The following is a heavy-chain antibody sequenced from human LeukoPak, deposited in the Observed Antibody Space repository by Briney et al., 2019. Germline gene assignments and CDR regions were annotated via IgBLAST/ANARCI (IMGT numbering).Heavy chain of an antibody. CDR3: ARIMIRGAPSDN. D-gene: IGHD3-10*01. CDR1: GFTFNTYA. Sequence: GGSLRLSCAACGFTFNTYALHWVRQASGKGLEFVSAISSNGASTYYANSVKGRFTISRDNSKNTLYLQMGSLRAEDMAMYYCARIMIRGAPSDNWGQGTLVTVSS. V-gene: IGHV3-64*01. J-gene: IGHJ4*02. CDR2: ISSNGAST.